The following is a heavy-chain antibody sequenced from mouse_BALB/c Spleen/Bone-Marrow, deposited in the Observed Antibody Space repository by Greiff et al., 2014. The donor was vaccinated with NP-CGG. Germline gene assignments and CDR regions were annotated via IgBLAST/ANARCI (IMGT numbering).Heavy chain of an antibody. CDR2: INPSTGYT. CDR3: AKSGVYDGYYNYFNY. D-gene: IGHD2-3*01. CDR1: GYTFNSYW. V-gene: IGHV1-7*01. Sequence: QVQLKQSGAELAKPGASVKMSCKASGYTFNSYWVHWVKQRPGQGLEWIGYINPSTGYTEYNQKFKDKATLTADKSSSTAYMQLSSLTSEDSAVYYCAKSGVYDGYYNYFNYWGQGTTLTVS. J-gene: IGHJ2*01.